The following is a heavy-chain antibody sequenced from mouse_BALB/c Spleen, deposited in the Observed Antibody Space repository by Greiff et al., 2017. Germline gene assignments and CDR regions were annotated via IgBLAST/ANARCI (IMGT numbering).Heavy chain of an antibody. D-gene: IGHD1-2*01. CDR1: GFTFSSFG. Sequence: EVKLMESGGGLVQPGGSRKLSCAASGFTFSSFGMHWVRQAPEKGLEWVAYISSGSSTIYYADTVKGRFTISRDNPKNTLFLQMTSLRSEDTAMYYCARSLRLRWYFDYWGQGTTLTVSS. CDR2: ISSGSSTI. J-gene: IGHJ2*01. CDR3: ARSLRLRWYFDY. V-gene: IGHV5-17*02.